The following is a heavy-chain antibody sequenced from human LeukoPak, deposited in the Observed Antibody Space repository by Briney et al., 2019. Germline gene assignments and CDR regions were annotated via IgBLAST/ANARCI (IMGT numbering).Heavy chain of an antibody. Sequence: ASVKVSCKASGYTFTSYGISWVRQAPGQGLEWMGWISAYNGNTNYAQKLQGRVTMTTDTSTSTAYMELRSLRSDDTAVYYCARGGDSYGYNNWFDPWGQGTLVTVSP. CDR3: ARGGDSYGYNNWFDP. J-gene: IGHJ5*02. D-gene: IGHD5-18*01. CDR2: ISAYNGNT. CDR1: GYTFTSYG. V-gene: IGHV1-18*01.